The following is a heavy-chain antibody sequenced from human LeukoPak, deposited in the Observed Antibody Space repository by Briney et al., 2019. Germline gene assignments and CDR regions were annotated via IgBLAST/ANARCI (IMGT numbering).Heavy chain of an antibody. CDR2: ISAYNGNT. CDR1: GYTFTRYY. V-gene: IGHV1-18*04. D-gene: IGHD3-3*01. CDR3: ARVYYDFWSGYEYDAFDI. J-gene: IGHJ3*02. Sequence: ASVKVSCKASGYTFTRYYMHWVRQAPGQGLEWMGWISAYNGNTNYAQKLQGRVTMTTDTSTSTAYMELRSLRSDDTAVYYCARVYYDFWSGYEYDAFDIWGQGAMVTVSS.